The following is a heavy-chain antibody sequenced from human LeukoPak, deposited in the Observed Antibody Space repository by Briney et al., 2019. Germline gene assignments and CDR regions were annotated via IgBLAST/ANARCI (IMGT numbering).Heavy chain of an antibody. J-gene: IGHJ2*01. CDR3: ARVGTGSWYFDL. Sequence: GGSLRLTCAASGFTFSNYWMHWVRHAPGKGLVWVSRINPDGGRISYADSVQGRFTISRDNAKNTAYLQMNSLRAEDTAVYYCARVGTGSWYFDLWGRGTLVTFSS. CDR1: GFTFSNYW. CDR2: INPDGGRI. D-gene: IGHD3-10*01. V-gene: IGHV3-74*01.